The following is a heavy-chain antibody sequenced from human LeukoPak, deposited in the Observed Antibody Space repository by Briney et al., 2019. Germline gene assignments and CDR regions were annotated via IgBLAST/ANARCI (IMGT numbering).Heavy chain of an antibody. CDR2: MDYSGST. CDR3: ARVSYSSGFVDY. J-gene: IGHJ4*02. Sequence: SETLSLTCTVSGGSISSSSYYWGWIRQPPGKGLEWIGSMDYSGSTYYNPSLKSRVTIFVHTSKNQFSLKLSSVTAADTAVYYCARVSYSSGFVDYWGQGTLVTVSS. D-gene: IGHD6-19*01. V-gene: IGHV4-39*07. CDR1: GGSISSSSYY.